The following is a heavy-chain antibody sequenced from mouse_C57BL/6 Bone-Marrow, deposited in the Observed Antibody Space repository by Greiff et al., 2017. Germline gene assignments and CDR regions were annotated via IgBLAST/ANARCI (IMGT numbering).Heavy chain of an antibody. V-gene: IGHV1-52*01. CDR2: IDPSDSET. CDR3: ARDGYRTFDY. CDR1: GYTFTSYW. Sequence: QVQLQHPGAELVRPGSSVKLSCKASGYTFTSYWMHWVKQRPIQGLEWIGNIDPSDSETHYNQKFKDKATLTVDKSSSTAYMQLSSLTSEDSAVYYCARDGYRTFDYWGQGTTLTVSS. J-gene: IGHJ2*01. D-gene: IGHD2-3*01.